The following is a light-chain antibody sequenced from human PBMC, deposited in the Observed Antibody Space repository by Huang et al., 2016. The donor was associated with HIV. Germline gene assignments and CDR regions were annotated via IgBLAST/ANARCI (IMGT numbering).Light chain of an antibody. CDR2: TAS. CDR3: LQSYSMFRT. J-gene: IGKJ2*01. CDR1: QNIDIY. V-gene: IGKV1-39*01. Sequence: EIQMTQSPSSLSASVGATVTITCRASQNIDIYLNWYQQRPGKAPKLLIYTASSLQTGVPSRFSGSGSGTDFTLTIYSLQPEDFATYYCLQSYSMFRTFGQGTKLDFK.